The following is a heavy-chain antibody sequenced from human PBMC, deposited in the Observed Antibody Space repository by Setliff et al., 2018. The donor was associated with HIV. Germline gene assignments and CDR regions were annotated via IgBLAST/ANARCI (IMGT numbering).Heavy chain of an antibody. CDR1: GDSISNNNYH. CDR2: INYIGST. D-gene: IGHD3-9*01. CDR3: GTLKRTGKYFPDN. J-gene: IGHJ4*02. Sequence: LSLTCTISGDSISNNNYHWGWIRQPPGKGLEWIGSINYIGSTYFNPSLKSRVTISLDTSKTQFSLKLNAVAAADTAVYYCGTLKRTGKYFPDNWGQGALVTVSS. V-gene: IGHV4-39*07.